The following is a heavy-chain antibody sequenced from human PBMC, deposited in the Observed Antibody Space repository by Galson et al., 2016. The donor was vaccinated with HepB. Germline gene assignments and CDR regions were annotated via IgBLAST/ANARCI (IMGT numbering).Heavy chain of an antibody. CDR1: GFTFSTYG. CDR3: ARDSGSGVVVLVASPRLDY. D-gene: IGHD2-8*01. CDR2: VWYDGSNE. V-gene: IGHV3-33*01. Sequence: SLRLSCAASGFTFSTYGMHWVRQAPGKGPEWVAAVWYDGSNERYADSVEGRCTIFKDIFKSTLSLQLKSLRPEDTAVYYCARDSGSGVVVLVASPRLDYWGRGTLVTVSS. J-gene: IGHJ4*02.